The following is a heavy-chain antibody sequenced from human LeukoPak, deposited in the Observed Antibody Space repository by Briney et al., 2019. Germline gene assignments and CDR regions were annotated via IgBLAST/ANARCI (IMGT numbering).Heavy chain of an antibody. CDR2: ISNSGST. J-gene: IGHJ4*02. CDR1: GVSISSNTYY. CDR3: ARDHGSSNWYYY. V-gene: IGHV4-39*07. D-gene: IGHD6-13*01. Sequence: SETLSLTCTVSGVSISSNTYYWGWVRQPPGKGLEWIGYISNSGSTYYNPSLKSRVTISVDTSKTQFSLRLSSVTAADTAVYYCARDHGSSNWYYYWGQGTLVTDAS.